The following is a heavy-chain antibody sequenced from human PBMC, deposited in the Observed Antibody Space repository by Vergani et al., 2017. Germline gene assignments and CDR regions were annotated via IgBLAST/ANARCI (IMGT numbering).Heavy chain of an antibody. J-gene: IGHJ4*02. V-gene: IGHV3-48*01. Sequence: EVRLAESGGGLVQPGGSLRLSCAVSGFTFTSYSMNWVRQAPGKVLEWVSYISGVGDTINYADSVKGRFTISRDNSLHLQMNSLRVEDTAVYYCARGIVGGLEFDNWGQGTLVTVSS. CDR1: GFTFTSYS. CDR2: ISGVGDTI. D-gene: IGHD1-26*01. CDR3: ARGIVGGLEFDN.